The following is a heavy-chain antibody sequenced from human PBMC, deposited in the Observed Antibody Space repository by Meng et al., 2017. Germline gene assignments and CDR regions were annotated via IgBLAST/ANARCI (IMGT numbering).Heavy chain of an antibody. Sequence: QVQPVESGVEGEEPGFSVTVSCKASGGTFSSYAIGWVRQAPGQGLEWMGGIIPIFGTANYAQKFRGRVTITADESTSTAYMELSSLRSEDTAVYYCARVLRDGYNLGYWGQGTLVTVSS. V-gene: IGHV1-69*01. CDR3: ARVLRDGYNLGY. D-gene: IGHD5-24*01. CDR2: IIPIFGTA. CDR1: GGTFSSYA. J-gene: IGHJ1*01.